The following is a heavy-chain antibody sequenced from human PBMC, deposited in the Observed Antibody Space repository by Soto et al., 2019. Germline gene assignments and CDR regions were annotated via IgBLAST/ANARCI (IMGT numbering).Heavy chain of an antibody. V-gene: IGHV3-66*01. CDR3: ARFGERYCSGGSCYSLHDAFDI. CDR2: IYSGGST. Sequence: GGSLRLSCAASGLTVSSNYMSWVRQAPGKGLEWVSVIYSGGSTYYADSVKGRFTISRDNSKNTLYFQMNSLRAEDTAVYYCARFGERYCSGGSCYSLHDAFDIWGQGTMVTVSS. D-gene: IGHD2-15*01. CDR1: GLTVSSNY. J-gene: IGHJ3*02.